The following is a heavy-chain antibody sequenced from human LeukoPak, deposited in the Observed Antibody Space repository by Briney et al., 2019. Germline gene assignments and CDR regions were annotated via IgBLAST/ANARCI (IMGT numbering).Heavy chain of an antibody. J-gene: IGHJ4*02. CDR3: SRSLDS. CDR1: GFPFSDYW. Sequence: GGSLRLSCAASGFPFSDYWMDWVRQAPGKGREWVANIRQDGSEGYYADSGKGRFTISRDNAKRSLYLQMNRLRAEDTAVYSCSRSLDSWGQGALVTVSS. V-gene: IGHV3-7*01. CDR2: IRQDGSEG.